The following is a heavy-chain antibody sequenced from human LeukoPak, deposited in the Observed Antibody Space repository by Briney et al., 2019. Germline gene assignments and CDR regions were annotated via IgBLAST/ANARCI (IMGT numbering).Heavy chain of an antibody. CDR1: GGSISSYY. CDR2: IYYSGST. CDR3: ARGNYDGAFDI. V-gene: IGHV4-59*01. Sequence: SETLSLTCTVSGGSISSYYWSWIRQPPGKGLEWIGYIYYSGSTNYNPPLKSRVTISVDTSKNQFSLKLSSVTAADTAVYYCARGNYDGAFDIWGQGTMVTVSS. J-gene: IGHJ3*02. D-gene: IGHD1-7*01.